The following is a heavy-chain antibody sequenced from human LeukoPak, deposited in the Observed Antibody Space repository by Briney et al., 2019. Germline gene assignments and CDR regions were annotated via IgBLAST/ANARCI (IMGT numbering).Heavy chain of an antibody. CDR3: AQRILRRGYCTNGVCYSDYNYYGMEV. CDR2: ISAYNGNT. CDR1: GYTFTSYG. D-gene: IGHD2-8*01. J-gene: IGHJ6*02. Sequence: ASVKVSCKASGYTFTSYGISWVRQAPGQGLEWMGWISAYNGNTNYAQKLQGRVTMTTDTSTSTAYMELRSLRSDDTPVYYCAQRILRRGYCTNGVCYSDYNYYGMEVWGQGTTVTVSS. V-gene: IGHV1-18*01.